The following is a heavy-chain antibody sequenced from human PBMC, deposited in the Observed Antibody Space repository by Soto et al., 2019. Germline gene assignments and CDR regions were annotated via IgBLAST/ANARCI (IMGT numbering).Heavy chain of an antibody. V-gene: IGHV4-34*01. J-gene: IGHJ4*02. CDR2: INHSGST. D-gene: IGHD3-9*01. CDR3: ARKGYYDILTGFDY. CDR1: GGSFSGYY. Sequence: SETLSLTCAVYGGSFSGYYWSWIRQPPGKGLEWIGEINHSGSTNYNPSLKSRVTISVDTSKNQFSLKLSSVTAADTAVYYCARKGYYDILTGFDYWGQGTLGAVSS.